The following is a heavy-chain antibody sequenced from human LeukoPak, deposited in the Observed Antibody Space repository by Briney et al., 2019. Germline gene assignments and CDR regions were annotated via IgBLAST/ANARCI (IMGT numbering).Heavy chain of an antibody. CDR3: ARVVVAASRADYFDY. D-gene: IGHD2-15*01. Sequence: PSETLSLTCTVSSGSISSYYWSWIRQPPGKGLEWIGYIYYSGSTNYNPSLKSRVTISVDTSKNQFSLKLSSVTAADTAVYYGARVVVAASRADYFDYWGQGTLVTVSS. V-gene: IGHV4-59*01. CDR2: IYYSGST. CDR1: SGSISSYY. J-gene: IGHJ4*02.